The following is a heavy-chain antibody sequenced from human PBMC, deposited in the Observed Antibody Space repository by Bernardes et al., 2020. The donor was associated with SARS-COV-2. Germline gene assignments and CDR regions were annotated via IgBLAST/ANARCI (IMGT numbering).Heavy chain of an antibody. J-gene: IGHJ4*02. V-gene: IGHV3-66*02. CDR3: TRGPNSDS. Sequence: GGSLRLSCAVSGIAVGGNFMSWVRQAPGKGLEWVSGTYTSGTTYYADSVKGRFTVSRDIPKNMVYLQMNSLRSEDVAVYYCTRGPNSDSWGQGTLVIVSS. CDR2: TYTSGTT. CDR1: GIAVGGNF.